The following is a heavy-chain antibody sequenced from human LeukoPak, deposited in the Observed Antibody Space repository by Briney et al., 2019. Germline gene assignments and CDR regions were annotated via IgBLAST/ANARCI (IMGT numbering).Heavy chain of an antibody. D-gene: IGHD2-2*01. CDR2: ISYDGSNK. CDR3: ARDAESSYYYGMDV. J-gene: IGHJ6*02. Sequence: PGGSLRLSCAASGFTFSSYAMHWVRQAPGKGLEWVAVISYDGSNKYYADSVKGRFTISRDNSKNTLYLQTNSLRAEDTAVYYCARDAESSYYYGMDVWGQGTTVTVSS. V-gene: IGHV3-30*04. CDR1: GFTFSSYA.